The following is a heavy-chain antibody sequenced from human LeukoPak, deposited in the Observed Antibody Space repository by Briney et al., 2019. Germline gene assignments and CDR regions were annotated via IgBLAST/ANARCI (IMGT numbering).Heavy chain of an antibody. D-gene: IGHD2-15*01. V-gene: IGHV3-23*01. CDR1: GFTFSSYA. CDR2: ISGSGGST. J-gene: IGHJ4*02. Sequence: WGSLRLSCAASGFTFSSYAMSWVRQALGKGLEWVSAISGSGGSTYYADSVKGRFTISRDNSKNTLYLQMNSLRAEDTAVYYCAKDYIGYCSGGSCAFDYWGQGTLVTVSS. CDR3: AKDYIGYCSGGSCAFDY.